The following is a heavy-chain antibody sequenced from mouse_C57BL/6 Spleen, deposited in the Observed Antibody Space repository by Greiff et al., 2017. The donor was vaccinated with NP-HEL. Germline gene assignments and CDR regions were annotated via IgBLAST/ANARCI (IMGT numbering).Heavy chain of an antibody. CDR1: GFTFSSYA. CDR3: ARENYGNYEAMDY. D-gene: IGHD2-1*01. V-gene: IGHV5-4*01. J-gene: IGHJ4*01. Sequence: EVKLMESGGGLVKPGGSLKLSCAASGFTFSSYAMSWVRQTPEKRLEWVATISDGGSYTYYPDNVKGRFTISRDNAKNNLYLQMSHLKSEDTAMYYCARENYGNYEAMDYWGQGTSVTVSS. CDR2: ISDGGSYT.